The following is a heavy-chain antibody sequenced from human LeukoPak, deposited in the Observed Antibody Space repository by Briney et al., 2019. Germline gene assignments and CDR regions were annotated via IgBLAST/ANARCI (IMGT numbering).Heavy chain of an antibody. CDR3: ARLGYCSSASCGPLDY. Sequence: PSETLSLTCTVSGGSISSYYWSWIRQPPGKGLEWIGYIYYSGSTNYNPSLKSRVTISVDTSKNQFSLKLSSVTAADTAVYYCARLGYCSSASCGPLDYWGQGTLVTVSS. CDR1: GGSISSYY. J-gene: IGHJ4*02. D-gene: IGHD2-2*01. V-gene: IGHV4-59*01. CDR2: IYYSGST.